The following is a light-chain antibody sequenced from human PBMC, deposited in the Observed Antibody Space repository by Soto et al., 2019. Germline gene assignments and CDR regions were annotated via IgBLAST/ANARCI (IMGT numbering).Light chain of an antibody. CDR1: QSISNY. CDR3: QHSYSTLLIYT. Sequence: DIQMTQSPSSLSASVGDRVIISCRASQSISNYLNWYQQRPGKAPKLLIYSASSLQSGVPSRFSGSVSGTDLTLTRSGLEPEDFATFYCQHSYSTLLIYTLGLGTELEIK. J-gene: IGKJ2*01. CDR2: SAS. V-gene: IGKV1-39*01.